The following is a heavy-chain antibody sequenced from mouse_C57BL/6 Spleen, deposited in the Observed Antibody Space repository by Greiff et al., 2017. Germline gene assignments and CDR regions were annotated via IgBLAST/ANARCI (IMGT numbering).Heavy chain of an antibody. D-gene: IGHD1-1*01. CDR2: IDPENGDT. V-gene: IGHV14-4*01. Sequence: EVQLQQSGAELVRPGASVKLSCTASGFNIKDDYMHWVKQRPEQGLEWIGWIDPENGDTEYASKFQGKAPITADTSSNTAYLQRSSLTSEDTAVYYCTFITTPTGWFAYWGQGTLVTVSA. J-gene: IGHJ3*01. CDR1: GFNIKDDY. CDR3: TFITTPTGWFAY.